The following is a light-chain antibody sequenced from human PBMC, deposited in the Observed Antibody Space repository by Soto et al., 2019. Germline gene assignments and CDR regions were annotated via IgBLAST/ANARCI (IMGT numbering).Light chain of an antibody. Sequence: QAVVTQEPSLTAPPGWTVTLTCASSTGAVTSGYYPNWFQQKPGQAPRALIYRTSNKHSWTSARFSGCRLGGKAALTLSGVQPEDEAEYYCLLYYGVAYVFGTGTKVTVL. CDR3: LLYYGVAYV. J-gene: IGLJ1*01. CDR1: TGAVTSGYY. V-gene: IGLV7-43*01. CDR2: RTS.